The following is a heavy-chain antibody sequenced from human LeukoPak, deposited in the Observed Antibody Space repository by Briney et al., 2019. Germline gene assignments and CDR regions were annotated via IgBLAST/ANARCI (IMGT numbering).Heavy chain of an antibody. CDR1: GNSFCDYY. J-gene: IGHJ5*02. D-gene: IGHD4-17*01. CDR3: TRDTGTTGEVKFDP. CDR2: IYTSGST. V-gene: IGHV4-4*07. Sequence: PSETLSLTCTVSGNSFCDYYRSWIRQPAGKGLEWIGRIYTSGSTTYNPSLKSRVTISVDTSKSQFSLNLMSVTAADTAVYYCTRDTGTTGEVKFDPWGQGTLVTVSS.